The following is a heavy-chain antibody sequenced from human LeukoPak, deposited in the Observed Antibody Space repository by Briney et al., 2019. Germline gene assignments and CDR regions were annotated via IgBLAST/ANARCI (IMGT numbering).Heavy chain of an antibody. J-gene: IGHJ6*04. V-gene: IGHV1-69-2*01. D-gene: IGHD3-22*01. CDR3: AILYYYDSSGPPDV. CDR2: VDPEDGET. Sequence: VKISCKVSGYTFTDYYMHWVQQAPGKGLEWMGLVDPEDGETIYAEKFQGRVTITADTSTDTAYMELSSLRSEDTAVYYCAILYYYDSSGPPDVWVKGTTVTVSS. CDR1: GYTFTDYY.